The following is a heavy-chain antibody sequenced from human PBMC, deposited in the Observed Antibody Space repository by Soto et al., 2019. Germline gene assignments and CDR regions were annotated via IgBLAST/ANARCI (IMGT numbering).Heavy chain of an antibody. CDR3: ARDYSSWGYYYGMDV. J-gene: IGHJ6*02. Sequence: PGGSLRLSCAASGFTFSGYSMSWVRQAPGKGLEWVSSISSSSSYIYYADSVKGRFTISRDNAKNSLYLQMNSLRAEDTAVYYCARDYSSWGYYYGMDVWGQGTTVTVSS. CDR2: ISSSSSYI. D-gene: IGHD6-13*01. V-gene: IGHV3-21*01. CDR1: GFTFSGYS.